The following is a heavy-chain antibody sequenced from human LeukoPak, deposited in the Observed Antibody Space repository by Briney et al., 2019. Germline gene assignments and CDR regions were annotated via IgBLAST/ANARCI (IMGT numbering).Heavy chain of an antibody. J-gene: IGHJ3*02. D-gene: IGHD2-21*01. CDR2: ISAYNGNT. Sequence: VKVSCKASGYTFTSYGISWVRQAPGQGLEWMGWISAYNGNTNYAQKLQGRVTMTTDTSTSTAYMELRSLRSDDTAVYYCARDVAPHNCGGDCLLAWTPHAFDIWGQGTMVTVSS. V-gene: IGHV1-18*01. CDR1: GYTFTSYG. CDR3: ARDVAPHNCGGDCLLAWTPHAFDI.